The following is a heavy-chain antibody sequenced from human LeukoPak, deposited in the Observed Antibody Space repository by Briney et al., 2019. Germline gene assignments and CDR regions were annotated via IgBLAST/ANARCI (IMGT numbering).Heavy chain of an antibody. J-gene: IGHJ4*02. D-gene: IGHD2-15*01. CDR3: AKDSGYCSGYTCPPVY. Sequence: GGSLRLSCAASGFTFSTYWMHWVRQAPGKGLVWVSRVNTDGSTTTYADSVKGRFTMSRDNSKNTVYLQMNSLRAEGTALYYCAKDSGYCSGYTCPPVYWGQGTLVTVSS. V-gene: IGHV3-74*01. CDR1: GFTFSTYW. CDR2: VNTDGSTT.